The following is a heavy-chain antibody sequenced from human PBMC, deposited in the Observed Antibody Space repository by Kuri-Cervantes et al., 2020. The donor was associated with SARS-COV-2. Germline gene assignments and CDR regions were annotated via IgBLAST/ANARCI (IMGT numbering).Heavy chain of an antibody. J-gene: IGHJ4*02. CDR1: GGTFSSYA. Sequence: SVKVSCKASGGTFSSYAISWVRQAPGQGLEWMGRIIPIFGTANYAQKFQGRVTITADESTSTAYMELSSLRSEDTAVYYCARRAAAGTILLDYWGQGTLVTVSS. D-gene: IGHD6-13*01. V-gene: IGHV1-69*13. CDR2: IIPIFGTA. CDR3: ARRAAAGTILLDY.